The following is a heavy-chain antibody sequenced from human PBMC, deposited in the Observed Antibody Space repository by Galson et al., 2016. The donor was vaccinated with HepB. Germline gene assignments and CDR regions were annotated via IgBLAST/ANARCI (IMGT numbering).Heavy chain of an antibody. D-gene: IGHD2/OR15-2a*01. CDR3: ARAFFRAAYFDY. CDR2: IWYDGSNK. CDR1: GFTFSSYG. V-gene: IGHV3-33*01. J-gene: IGHJ4*02. Sequence: SLRLSCAASGFTFSSYGMHWVRQAPGKGLEWVAVIWYDGSNKYYADSVKGRFTISRYPSKNPLYLQMNSLRAEDTAVYYCARAFFRAAYFDYWGQGTLVTVSS.